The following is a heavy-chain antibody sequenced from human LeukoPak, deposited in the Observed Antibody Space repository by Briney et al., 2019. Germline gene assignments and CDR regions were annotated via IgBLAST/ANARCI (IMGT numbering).Heavy chain of an antibody. CDR2: MYSSGDT. Sequence: SETLSLTCTVSGDSTSSSTYYWDWIRQAPGKGLEWIGGMYSSGDTYYNPSLRSRVTISVDTSNNRFSLKLTSVTAADTAVYYCARGRYQLNWFDPWGQGTLVTVSS. V-gene: IGHV4-39*01. J-gene: IGHJ5*02. CDR3: ARGRYQLNWFDP. D-gene: IGHD2-2*01. CDR1: GDSTSSSTYY.